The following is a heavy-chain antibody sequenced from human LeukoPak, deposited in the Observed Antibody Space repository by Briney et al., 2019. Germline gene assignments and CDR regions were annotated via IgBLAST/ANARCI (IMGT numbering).Heavy chain of an antibody. CDR3: ARKTSKRGVHRGVIQGNWFDP. V-gene: IGHV1-8*02. Sequence: GASVKVSCKASGYTFTSYYMHWVRQATGQGLEWMGWVNPNSGNTGYAQKFQGRVTMTRNTSISTAYMELSSLRSEDTAVYYCARKTSKRGVHRGVIQGNWFDPWGQGTLVTVSS. D-gene: IGHD3-10*01. J-gene: IGHJ5*02. CDR2: VNPNSGNT. CDR1: GYTFTSYY.